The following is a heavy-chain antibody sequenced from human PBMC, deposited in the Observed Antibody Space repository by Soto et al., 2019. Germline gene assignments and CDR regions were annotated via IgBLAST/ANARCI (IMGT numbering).Heavy chain of an antibody. CDR3: ASEDDYGYRYINYGWDG. V-gene: IGHV3-30-3*01. CDR1: GFTFNIYA. Sequence: PGGSLRLSCAAAGFTFNIYALHWVRQAPGKGLEWVAVISFDGTKRYYSDSVKGRFTISRDNLKNTLYLQMNNLRVEDAALYFCASEDDYGYRYINYGWDGWGQGTRFTVAS. CDR2: ISFDGTKR. D-gene: IGHD4-17*01. J-gene: IGHJ6*02.